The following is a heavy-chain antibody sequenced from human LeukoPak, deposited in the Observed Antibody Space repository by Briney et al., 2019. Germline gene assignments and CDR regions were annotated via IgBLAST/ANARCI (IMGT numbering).Heavy chain of an antibody. J-gene: IGHJ4*02. D-gene: IGHD6-13*01. CDR1: GGSISSFY. CDR3: ARAPHQHFLPY. CDR2: IYYSGST. Sequence: SETLSLTCTVSGGSISSFYWSWIRQPPGKGLEWIGNIYYSGSTNYNPPLKSRVTISIDTSKNQFSLKLTSVTAADTAVYYCARAPHQHFLPYWRQGTLVNLSS. V-gene: IGHV4-59*01.